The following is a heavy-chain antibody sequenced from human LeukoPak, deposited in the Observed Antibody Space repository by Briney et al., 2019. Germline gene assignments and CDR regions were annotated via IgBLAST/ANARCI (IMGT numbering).Heavy chain of an antibody. CDR1: GFTFSSYW. CDR3: ARDPSRNSYGYGRN. D-gene: IGHD5-18*01. CDR2: IKQDGSEK. V-gene: IGHV3-7*01. J-gene: IGHJ4*02. Sequence: PGGSLRLSCAASGFTFSSYWMSWVRQAPGKGLEWVANIKQDGSEKYYVDSVKGRFTISRDNAKNSLYLQMNSLRAEDTAVYYCARDPSRNSYGYGRNWGQGTLVTVSS.